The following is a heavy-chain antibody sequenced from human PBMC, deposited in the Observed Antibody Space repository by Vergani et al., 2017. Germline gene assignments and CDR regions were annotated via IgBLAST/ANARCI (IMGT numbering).Heavy chain of an antibody. CDR3: ERDPYGDYAFDI. Sequence: QVQLQESGPGLVKPSETLSLTCTVSGGSISSYYWSWVRQPPGKGLEWIGEIYHSGSTNYNPSLKSRVTISVDKSKNQFSLKLSSVTAADTAVYYCERDPYGDYAFDIWGQGTMVTVSS. J-gene: IGHJ3*02. CDR2: IYHSGST. D-gene: IGHD4-17*01. CDR1: GGSISSYY. V-gene: IGHV4-4*02.